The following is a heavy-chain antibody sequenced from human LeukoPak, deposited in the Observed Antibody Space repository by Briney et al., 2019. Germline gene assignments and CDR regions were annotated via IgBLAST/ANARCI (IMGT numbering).Heavy chain of an antibody. J-gene: IGHJ3*02. V-gene: IGHV3-30-3*01. CDR1: GFTFSSYA. CDR2: ISYDGSNK. CDR3: ARPNWNNAFDI. Sequence: GGSLRLSCAASGFTFSSYAMHWVRQAPGKGLEWVAVISYDGSNKYYADSVKGRFTISRDNSKNTLYLQMNSLRAEDTAVYYCARPNWNNAFDIWGQGTMVTVSS. D-gene: IGHD1-1*01.